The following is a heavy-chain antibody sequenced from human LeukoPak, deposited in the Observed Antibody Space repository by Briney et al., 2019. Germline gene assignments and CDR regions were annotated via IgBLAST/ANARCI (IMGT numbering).Heavy chain of an antibody. D-gene: IGHD5/OR15-5a*01. J-gene: IGHJ4*02. Sequence: PSETLSLTCTVSGDSISSSSYYWGWIRQPPGKGLEWIGSLYYSGRTYYNPSLKSRVTISVDTSKNQFSLKLRSVTAADTAVYYCARHHKNSVYPYYVDYGGQGTLVTFSS. CDR2: LYYSGRT. CDR3: ARHHKNSVYPYYVDY. V-gene: IGHV4-39*01. CDR1: GDSISSSSYY.